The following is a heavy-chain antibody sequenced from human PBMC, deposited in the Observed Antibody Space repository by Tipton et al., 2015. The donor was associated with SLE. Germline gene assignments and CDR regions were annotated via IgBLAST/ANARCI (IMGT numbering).Heavy chain of an antibody. J-gene: IGHJ3*02. V-gene: IGHV4-34*01. D-gene: IGHD2-2*01. CDR1: GGSISSYY. CDR2: INHSGST. Sequence: LRLSCTVSGGSISSYYWSWIRQPPGKGLEWIGEINHSGSTNYNPSLKSRVTISVDTSKNQFSLKLSSVTAADTAVYYCAREVVAYDAFDIWGQGTMVTVSS. CDR3: AREVVAYDAFDI.